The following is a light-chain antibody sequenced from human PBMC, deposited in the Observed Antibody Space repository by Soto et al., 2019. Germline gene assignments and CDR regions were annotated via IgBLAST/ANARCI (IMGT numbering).Light chain of an antibody. V-gene: IGLV2-23*01. CDR3: CSYAGSAAVV. J-gene: IGLJ2*01. Sequence: QSALTQPASVSGSPGQSITISCTGTSSDVGSYNLVSWYQQHPGKAPNLIIYESSKRPSGVSNRFAGSKSGNTASVTVSGLQAEDESDYYCCSYAGSAAVVFGGGTQLTVL. CDR2: ESS. CDR1: SSDVGSYNL.